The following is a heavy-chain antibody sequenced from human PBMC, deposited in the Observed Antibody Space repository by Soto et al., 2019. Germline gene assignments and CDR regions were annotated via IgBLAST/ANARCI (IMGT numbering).Heavy chain of an antibody. V-gene: IGHV3-7*01. D-gene: IGHD3-10*01. CDR1: GFTFSSYW. CDR2: IKQDGSEK. Sequence: GGSLRLSCAASGFTFSSYWMSWVRQAPGKGLEWVANIKQDGSEKYYVDSVKGRFTISRDNAKNSLYLQMNSLRAEDTAVYYCARNPQTKATTVLQPSYYYYYYMDVWGKGTTVTVSS. CDR3: ARNPQTKATTVLQPSYYYYYYMDV. J-gene: IGHJ6*03.